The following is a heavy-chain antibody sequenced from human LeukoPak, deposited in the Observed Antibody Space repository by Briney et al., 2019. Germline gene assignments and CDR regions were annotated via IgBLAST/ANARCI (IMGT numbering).Heavy chain of an antibody. CDR3: ARHYDLWSGYNY. CDR1: GGSFSGYY. V-gene: IGHV4-34*01. J-gene: IGHJ4*02. Sequence: MPSETLSLTCAVYGGSFSGYYWSWVRQSPGKGLEWIGEIYHTGSVNYNLSLESRVTISRDRSKNQFSLMLRSVTAADTAVYYCARHYDLWSGYNYWGQGLLVTVSS. CDR2: IYHTGSV. D-gene: IGHD3-3*01.